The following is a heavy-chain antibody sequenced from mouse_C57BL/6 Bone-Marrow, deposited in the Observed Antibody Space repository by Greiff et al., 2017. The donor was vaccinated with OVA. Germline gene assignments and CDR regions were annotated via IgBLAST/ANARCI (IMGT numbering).Heavy chain of an antibody. Sequence: VQLQQSGAELVKPGASVKISCKASGYAFSSYWMNWVKQRPGKGLEWIGQIYPGDGDTNYNGKFKGKATLTADKSSSTAYMQLSSLTSEDSAVYFCAIIYYYGSRRNWGQGTTLTVSS. CDR2: IYPGDGDT. CDR3: AIIYYYGSRRN. CDR1: GYAFSSYW. D-gene: IGHD1-1*01. V-gene: IGHV1-80*01. J-gene: IGHJ2*01.